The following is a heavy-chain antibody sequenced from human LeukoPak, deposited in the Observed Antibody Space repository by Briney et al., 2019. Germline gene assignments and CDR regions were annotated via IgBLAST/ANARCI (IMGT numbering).Heavy chain of an antibody. Sequence: GGSLRLSCVVSGFTFNNYAMSWVRQAPGKGLEWVSAISGSGGTTYYADSVKGRFTISRDNSKNTLYLQMNSLRAGDTAVYYCAKSQTTYSGSYYFDYWGQGTLVTVSS. CDR3: AKSQTTYSGSYYFDY. J-gene: IGHJ4*02. D-gene: IGHD1-26*01. CDR1: GFTFNNYA. CDR2: ISGSGGTT. V-gene: IGHV3-23*01.